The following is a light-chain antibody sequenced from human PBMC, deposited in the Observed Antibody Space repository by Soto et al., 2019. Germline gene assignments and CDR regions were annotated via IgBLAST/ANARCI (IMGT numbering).Light chain of an antibody. CDR2: AAS. V-gene: IGKV1-39*01. Sequence: DIQMTQSPSSLSESAGDRVTITCRASQGISTYLTWYQQKPGKAPKLLIYAASSLKSGVPSRFSGSGSETDFTLTISSLQPEDFATYSCQQSYSTTWTFGQGTKVEIQ. J-gene: IGKJ1*01. CDR1: QGISTY. CDR3: QQSYSTTWT.